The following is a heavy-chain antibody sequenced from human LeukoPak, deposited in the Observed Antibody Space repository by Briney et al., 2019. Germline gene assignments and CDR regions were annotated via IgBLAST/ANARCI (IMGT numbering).Heavy chain of an antibody. V-gene: IGHV5-10-1*01. D-gene: IGHD5-12*01. J-gene: IGHJ4*02. Sequence: RGESLKISCKGSGYTFTNHWISWVRQTPGKGLEWTGKIDPSDSYTNYSPSFQGHVTISADKSISTAYLQWSSLKASDTAMYYCARAPDSDSGYDYFDYWGQGTLVTVSS. CDR1: GYTFTNHW. CDR3: ARAPDSDSGYDYFDY. CDR2: IDPSDSYT.